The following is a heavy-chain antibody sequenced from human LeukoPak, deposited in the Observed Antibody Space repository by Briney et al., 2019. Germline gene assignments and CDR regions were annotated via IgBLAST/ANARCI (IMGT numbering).Heavy chain of an antibody. CDR3: ARRLVVPDAPFDY. J-gene: IGHJ4*02. CDR2: IYYSGST. CDR1: GGSISSYD. D-gene: IGHD2-2*01. V-gene: IGHV4-59*01. Sequence: SETLSLTCTVSGGSISSYDWSWLRQPPGKGLEWLGYIYYSGSTNYNPSLKSRVTISLDTSKNQFSLKLSSVTTADTAVYYCARRLVVPDAPFDYWGQGTLVIVSS.